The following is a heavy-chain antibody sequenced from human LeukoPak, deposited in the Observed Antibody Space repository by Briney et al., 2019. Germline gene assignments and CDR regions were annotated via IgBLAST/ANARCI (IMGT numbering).Heavy chain of an antibody. J-gene: IGHJ4*02. Sequence: VASVKVSCKVSRFTLTELSIHWVRQAPGKGLEWMGGFDPESRETTYAQKFQGRVTMSEDTSTDTAYMELTSLRSEDTAVYYCARAKGYFDYWGQGTLVTVSS. CDR2: FDPESRET. CDR3: ARAKGYFDY. CDR1: RFTLTELS. V-gene: IGHV1-24*01.